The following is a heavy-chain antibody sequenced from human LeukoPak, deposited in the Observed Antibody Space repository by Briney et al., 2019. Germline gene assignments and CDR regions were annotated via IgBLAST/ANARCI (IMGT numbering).Heavy chain of an antibody. CDR3: ARAGSSGWDYYFDY. V-gene: IGHV1-69*13. CDR1: GGTFSSYT. D-gene: IGHD6-19*01. Sequence: SAKVSCKASGGTFSSYTITWVRQAPGQGLEWMGGIIPIFGTANYAQKFQGRVTITADESTSTAYMELSSLRSEDTAVYYCARAGSSGWDYYFDYWGQGTLVTVSS. CDR2: IIPIFGTA. J-gene: IGHJ4*02.